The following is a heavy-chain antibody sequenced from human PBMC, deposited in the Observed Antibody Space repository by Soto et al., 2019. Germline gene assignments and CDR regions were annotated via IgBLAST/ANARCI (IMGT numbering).Heavy chain of an antibody. CDR2: MFYGVST. CDR1: GSYINSSVYY. CDR3: GRLPSRHLVDY. Sequence: SETLSLTCTVSGSYINSSVYYWGWIRQPPGKGLEWIGSMFYGVSTYYNPSLKSRVTVSVDTSKNQFSLNLRSVTAADTAVYYCGRLPSRHLVDYWGQGTLVTVSS. D-gene: IGHD3-3*02. J-gene: IGHJ4*02. V-gene: IGHV4-39*01.